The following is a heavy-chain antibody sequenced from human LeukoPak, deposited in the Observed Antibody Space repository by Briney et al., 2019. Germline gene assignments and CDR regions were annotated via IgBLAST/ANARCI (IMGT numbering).Heavy chain of an antibody. D-gene: IGHD3-3*01. CDR3: ARDGGGYDFWSGYYNYYYGMDV. Sequence: ASVKVPCKASGYTFTSYYMHWVRQAPGQGLEWMGIINPSGGSTSYAQKFQGRVTMTRDTSTSTVYMELSSLRSEDTAVYYCARDGGGYDFWSGYYNYYYGMDVWGQGTTVTVSS. CDR1: GYTFTSYY. V-gene: IGHV1-46*01. J-gene: IGHJ6*02. CDR2: INPSGGST.